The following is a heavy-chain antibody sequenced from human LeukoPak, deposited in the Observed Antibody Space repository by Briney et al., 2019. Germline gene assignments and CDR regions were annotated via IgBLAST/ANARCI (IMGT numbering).Heavy chain of an antibody. CDR2: ISSSSSYI. D-gene: IGHD2-2*01. CDR3: ARGGYCTSKSCYRGWFDT. Sequence: GGSLRLSCAASGFTFRSFAMSWVRQAPGLRPEWVSSISSSSSYIYYADSVKGRFTISRDNARNSLYLQMNSLRADDTAVYYCARGGYCTSKSCYRGWFDTWGQGTLVTVSS. CDR1: GFTFRSFA. J-gene: IGHJ5*02. V-gene: IGHV3-21*01.